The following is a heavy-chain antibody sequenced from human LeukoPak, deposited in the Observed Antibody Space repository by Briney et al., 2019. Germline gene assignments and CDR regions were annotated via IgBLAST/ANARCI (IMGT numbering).Heavy chain of an antibody. Sequence: GGSLRLSCAASGFTFSGHAMGWVRQAPGKGLEWVSAMSGNGGSIGYADSVKGRFTISRDNSKNTLYLQMNSLRAEDTSVYYCAKDYDFWSGYYPDWGQGTLVTVSS. CDR2: MSGNGGSI. CDR3: AKDYDFWSGYYPD. V-gene: IGHV3-23*01. D-gene: IGHD3-3*01. CDR1: GFTFSGHA. J-gene: IGHJ4*02.